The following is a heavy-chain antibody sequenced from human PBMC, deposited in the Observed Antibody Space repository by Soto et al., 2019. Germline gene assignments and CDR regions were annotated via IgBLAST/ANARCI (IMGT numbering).Heavy chain of an antibody. CDR1: GGTFSSYA. J-gene: IGHJ6*02. V-gene: IGHV1-69*12. Sequence: QVQLVQAGAEVKKPGSSVKVSCKASGGTFSSYAISWVRQAPGQGLEWMGGIIPIFDTANYAQKFQGRVTITADESTXTXDXXLSSLRSEDTAVYYCARHDCISSSCYYYYYYGMDVWGQGTTVTVSS. CDR2: IIPIFDTA. D-gene: IGHD2-15*01. CDR3: ARHDCISSSCYYYYYYGMDV.